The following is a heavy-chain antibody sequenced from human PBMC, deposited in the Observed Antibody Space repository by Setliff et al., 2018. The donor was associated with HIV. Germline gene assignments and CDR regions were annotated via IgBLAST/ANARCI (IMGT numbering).Heavy chain of an antibody. CDR2: ISAYNGNT. D-gene: IGHD2-8*01. J-gene: IGHJ4*02. CDR3: ARVNDILLGYWVGYFDY. V-gene: IGHV1-18*01. CDR1: GYTLRRHG. Sequence: GASVKVSCKASGYTLRRHGISWVRQAPGQGLEWMGWISAYNGNTNYAQKFQGRVTLTTDTSTSTAYMGLRSLRSDDTAVYYCARVNDILLGYWVGYFDYWGQGTLVTVSS.